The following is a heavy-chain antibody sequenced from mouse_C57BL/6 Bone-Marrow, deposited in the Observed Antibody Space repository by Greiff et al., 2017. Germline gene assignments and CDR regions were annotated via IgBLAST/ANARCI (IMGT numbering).Heavy chain of an antibody. J-gene: IGHJ4*01. Sequence: QVTLKVSGPGILQPSQTLSLTCSFSGLSLRTLGMGVGWIRQPSGKGLEWLAHIWWDDDKYYNPALKSRLTISKDTSKNQVFLKIANVDTADTATYYCARILTVVATYYAMDYWGQGTSVTVSS. CDR2: IWWDDDK. D-gene: IGHD1-1*01. CDR3: ARILTVVATYYAMDY. V-gene: IGHV8-8*01. CDR1: GLSLRTLGMG.